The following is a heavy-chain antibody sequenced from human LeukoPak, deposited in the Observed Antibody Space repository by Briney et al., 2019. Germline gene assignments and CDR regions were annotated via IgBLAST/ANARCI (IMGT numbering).Heavy chain of an antibody. CDR1: GYIFTSYG. Sequence: ASVKVSCKASGYIFTSYGISWVRQAPGQGLEWMGWISAYNGNTNYAQKLQGRVTMTTDTSTSTAYMELRSLRSDDTAVYYCAKDQEDPDLLWSSGWYRPSDYWGQGTLVTVSS. D-gene: IGHD6-19*01. V-gene: IGHV1-18*01. J-gene: IGHJ4*02. CDR3: AKDQEDPDLLWSSGWYRPSDY. CDR2: ISAYNGNT.